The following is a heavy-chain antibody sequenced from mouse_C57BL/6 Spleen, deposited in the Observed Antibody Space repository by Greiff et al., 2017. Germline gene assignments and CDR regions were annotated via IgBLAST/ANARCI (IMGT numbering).Heavy chain of an antibody. CDR3: ARRNYDYDKNWYFDV. CDR1: GYTFTSYW. D-gene: IGHD2-4*01. J-gene: IGHJ1*03. CDR2: IDPSDSYT. V-gene: IGHV1-50*01. Sequence: VQLQQPGAELVKPGASVKLSCKASGYTFTSYWMQWVKQRPGQGLEWIGEIDPSDSYTNYNQKFTGKATLTVDTSSSTAYMQLSSRTSEDSAVYYCARRNYDYDKNWYFDVWGTGTTVTVSS.